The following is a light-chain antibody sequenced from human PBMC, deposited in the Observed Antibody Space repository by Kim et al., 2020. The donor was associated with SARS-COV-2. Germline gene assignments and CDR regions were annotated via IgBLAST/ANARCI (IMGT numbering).Light chain of an antibody. Sequence: SPGERADLSCRASQRVSSNSLAWFQQTPGQAPRLLISGASFRATGIPDRFSGSGSGTDFTLTISRLEPEDFAVYYCHQYGTSPFTFGGGTKVDIK. CDR1: QRVSSNS. J-gene: IGKJ4*01. V-gene: IGKV3-20*01. CDR3: HQYGTSPFT. CDR2: GAS.